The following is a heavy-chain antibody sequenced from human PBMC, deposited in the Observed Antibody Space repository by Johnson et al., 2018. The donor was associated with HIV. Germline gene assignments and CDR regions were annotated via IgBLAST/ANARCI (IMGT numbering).Heavy chain of an antibody. V-gene: IGHV3-30*03. CDR2: ISYDGSNK. D-gene: IGHD6-6*01. J-gene: IGHJ3*02. CDR1: GFTFSNFG. Sequence: QMQLVESGGGVVQPGRSLRLSCAASGFTFSNFGIHWVRQAPGKGLEWVAVISYDGSNKYYVDSVKGRFTISRDNSKNTLYLQMNSLRADDTAVFYCAGLRAARPRSFDIWGQGTMVTVSS. CDR3: AGLRAARPRSFDI.